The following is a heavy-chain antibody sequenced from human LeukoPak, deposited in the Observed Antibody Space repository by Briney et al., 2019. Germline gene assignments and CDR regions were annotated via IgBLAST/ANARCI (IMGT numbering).Heavy chain of an antibody. J-gene: IGHJ4*02. CDR2: INSDGSST. Sequence: PGGSLRLSCAASGFTFSSYWMHWVRQAPGKGLVGVSRINSDGSSTSYADSVKGRFTISRDNAKNTLYLQMNSLRAEDTAVYYCARDSRRELRAFDYWGQGTLVTVSS. CDR3: ARDSRRELRAFDY. V-gene: IGHV3-74*01. CDR1: GFTFSSYW. D-gene: IGHD1-7*01.